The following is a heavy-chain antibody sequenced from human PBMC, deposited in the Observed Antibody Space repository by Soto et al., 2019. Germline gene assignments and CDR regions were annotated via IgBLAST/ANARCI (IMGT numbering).Heavy chain of an antibody. CDR3: ARTVAGTAHFDY. V-gene: IGHV4-4*02. CDR1: SGSFSSSNW. J-gene: IGHJ4*02. D-gene: IGHD6-19*01. Sequence: SETLSLTCAVSSGSFSSSNWWSWVRQPPGKGLEWIGEIYHSGSTNYNPSLKSRVTISVDKSKNQFSLKLSSVTAADTAVYYCARTVAGTAHFDYWGQGTLVTVSS. CDR2: IYHSGST.